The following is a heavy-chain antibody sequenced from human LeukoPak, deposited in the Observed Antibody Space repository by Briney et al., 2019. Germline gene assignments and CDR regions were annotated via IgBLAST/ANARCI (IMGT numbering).Heavy chain of an antibody. V-gene: IGHV3-53*01. CDR3: AKNGYCSGGSCSSWYYYYMDV. Sequence: PGGSLRLSCAASGVTSNYMTWVRQAPGKGLEWVSVIYNGGTTYYADSVKGRFTISRDNSKNTLYLQMNSLRAEDTAVYYCAKNGYCSGGSCSSWYYYYMDVWGKGTTVTVSS. D-gene: IGHD2-15*01. J-gene: IGHJ6*03. CDR1: GVTSNY. CDR2: IYNGGTT.